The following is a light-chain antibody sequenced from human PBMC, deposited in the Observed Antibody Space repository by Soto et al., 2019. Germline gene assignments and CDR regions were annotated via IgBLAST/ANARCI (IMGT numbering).Light chain of an antibody. CDR2: DVT. V-gene: IGLV2-14*03. CDR3: SSYTDTSTVI. J-gene: IGLJ2*01. Sequence: QSVLTQPASVSGSPGQSITISCTGTRRDVGVFNYVSWYQQHPGEAPKLLIFDVTYRPSGVSTRFSGSKSGSTASLTISGLPAEDEADHYCSSYTDTSTVIFGGGTKLTVL. CDR1: RRDVGVFNY.